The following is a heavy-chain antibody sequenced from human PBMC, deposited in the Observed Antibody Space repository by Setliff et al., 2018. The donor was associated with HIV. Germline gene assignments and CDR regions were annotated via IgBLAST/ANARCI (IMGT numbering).Heavy chain of an antibody. CDR3: ARRIDDSGSFPDKNWFDT. V-gene: IGHV4-4*09. Sequence: SETLSLTCTVSGGSINNYCWNWIRQPPGRGLEWIGFIFASGTTKYNPSLQGRVTMSIDTSKNQFSLKLTSVTAADTAVYYCARRIDDSGSFPDKNWFDTWGQGSLVTVSS. D-gene: IGHD3-10*01. CDR2: IFASGTT. J-gene: IGHJ5*02. CDR1: GGSINNYC.